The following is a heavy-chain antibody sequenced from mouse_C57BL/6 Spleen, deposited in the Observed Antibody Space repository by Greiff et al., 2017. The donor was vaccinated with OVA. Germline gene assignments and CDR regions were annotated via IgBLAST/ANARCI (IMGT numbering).Heavy chain of an antibody. J-gene: IGHJ2*01. CDR3: ARPDGYYFDY. Sequence: EVKLMESGGGLVKPGGSLKLSCAASGFTFSDYGMHWVRQAPEKGLEWVAYISSGSSTLSYAATVQGRFPISRDNAKNTLFLQMTSLRSDDTAMYYCARPDGYYFDYWGQGTTLTVSS. CDR2: ISSGSSTL. V-gene: IGHV5-17*01. CDR1: GFTFSDYG. D-gene: IGHD2-3*01.